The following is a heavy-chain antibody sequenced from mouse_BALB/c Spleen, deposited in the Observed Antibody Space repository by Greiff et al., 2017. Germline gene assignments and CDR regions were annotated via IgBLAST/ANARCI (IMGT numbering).Heavy chain of an antibody. J-gene: IGHJ4*01. V-gene: IGHV14-3*02. Sequence: EVKVEESGAELVKPGASVKLSCTASGFNIKDTYMHWVKQRPEQGLEWIGRIDPANGNTKYDPKFQGKATITADTSSNTAYLQLSSLTSEDTAVYYCARNPVYAMDYWGQGTSVTVSS. CDR3: ARNPVYAMDY. CDR1: GFNIKDTY. CDR2: IDPANGNT.